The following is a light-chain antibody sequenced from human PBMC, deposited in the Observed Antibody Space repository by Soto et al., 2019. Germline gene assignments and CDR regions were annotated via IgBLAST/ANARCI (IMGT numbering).Light chain of an antibody. V-gene: IGKV1-27*01. CDR3: QKYNSAPWT. CDR1: QGISNY. Sequence: DIPMTQSPSSLSASFLDRVTITCLASQGISNYLAWYHQKPGKVPKLLIYAASTLQSGVPYRFSGSGSGTDFTLTISSLQPEDVATYYCQKYNSAPWTFGQGTKVDI. CDR2: AAS. J-gene: IGKJ1*01.